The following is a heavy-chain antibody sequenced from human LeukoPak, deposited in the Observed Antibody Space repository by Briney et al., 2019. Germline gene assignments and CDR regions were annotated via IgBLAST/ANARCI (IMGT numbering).Heavy chain of an antibody. CDR1: GYTFTSYD. Sequence: ASVKVSCKASGYTFTSYDINWVRQATGHGLEWMGWMNPNSGNTGYAQKFQGRVTMTRNTSISTAYMELSSLRSEDTAVYYCARAPMPLTGYSDWFDPWGQGTLVTVSS. CDR2: MNPNSGNT. V-gene: IGHV1-8*01. CDR3: ARAPMPLTGYSDWFDP. J-gene: IGHJ5*02. D-gene: IGHD3-9*01.